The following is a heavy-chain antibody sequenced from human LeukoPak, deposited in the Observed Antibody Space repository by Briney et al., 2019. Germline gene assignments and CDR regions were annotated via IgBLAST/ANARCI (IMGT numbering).Heavy chain of an antibody. CDR2: IKSDGKT. J-gene: IGHJ1*01. V-gene: IGHV3-74*01. Sequence: PGGSLRLSCEASGFTFSRYWMHWVRHAPGKGLVWVSRIKSDGKTNYADSVKGRFTISRDNAKNTVSLQMDSLRAEDTSVYYCARAPSEVGGYYPEYFRHWGQGTLVTVSS. D-gene: IGHD3-22*01. CDR3: ARAPSEVGGYYPEYFRH. CDR1: GFTFSRYW.